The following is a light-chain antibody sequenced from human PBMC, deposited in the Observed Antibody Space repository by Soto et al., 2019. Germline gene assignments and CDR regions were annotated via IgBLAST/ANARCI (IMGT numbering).Light chain of an antibody. CDR1: RSVSNN. J-gene: IGKJ4*01. CDR3: QQDDKTVPQVT. CDR2: GAS. V-gene: IGKV3-15*01. Sequence: DILLTQSPAIVSVSPGERATLSCRASRSVSNNLAWYQHKHGQAPRPLIYGASTRVTDIPPRFGGSGSGTEFSPTTNDLKYEDFAVYYCQQDDKTVPQVTFGGGTKVEI.